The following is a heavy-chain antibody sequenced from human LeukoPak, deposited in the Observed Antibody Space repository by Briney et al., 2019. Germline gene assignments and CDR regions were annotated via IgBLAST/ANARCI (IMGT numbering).Heavy chain of an antibody. V-gene: IGHV4-34*01. CDR1: GGSFSGYY. CDR3: ARGVGLRFLEWSPNYYYYYGMDV. D-gene: IGHD3-3*01. J-gene: IGHJ6*02. CDR2: INHSGST. Sequence: PSETLSLTCAVYGGSFSGYYWSWIRQPPGKGLEWIGKINHSGSTNYNPSLKSRVTISVDTSKNQFSLKLSSVTAADTAVYYCARGVGLRFLEWSPNYYYYYGMDVWGQGTTVTVSS.